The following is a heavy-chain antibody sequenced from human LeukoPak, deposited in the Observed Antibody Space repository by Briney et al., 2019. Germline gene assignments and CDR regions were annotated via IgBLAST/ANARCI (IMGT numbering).Heavy chain of an antibody. D-gene: IGHD2-2*02. CDR2: INPNSGGGT. CDR1: GYTFTDYY. J-gene: IGHJ6*03. Sequence: ASVKVSCKASGYTFTDYYMHWVRQAPGQGLEWLGWINPNSGGGTNYEQKFQGRVTMTRDTSISTAYMELSRLRSDDTAVYYCASRRVEEVPAAIRGGGYYYYYMDVWGKGTTVTVSS. V-gene: IGHV1-2*02. CDR3: ASRRVEEVPAAIRGGGYYYYYMDV.